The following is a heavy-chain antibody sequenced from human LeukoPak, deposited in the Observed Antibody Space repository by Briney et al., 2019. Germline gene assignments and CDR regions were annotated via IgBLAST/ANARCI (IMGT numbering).Heavy chain of an antibody. CDR2: INPNSGGT. D-gene: IGHD4-23*01. CDR3: ATPPGKVDY. J-gene: IGHJ4*02. Sequence: ASVKVSCKASGYTFISYAMNWVRQAPGQGLEWMGWINPNSGGTTYAQKFQGRVNMTRDTSISAVYMELSRLTSDDTAVYYCATPPGKVDYWGQGTLVTVSS. V-gene: IGHV1-2*02. CDR1: GYTFISYA.